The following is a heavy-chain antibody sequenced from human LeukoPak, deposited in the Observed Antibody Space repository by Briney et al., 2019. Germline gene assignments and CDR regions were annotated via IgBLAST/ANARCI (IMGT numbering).Heavy chain of an antibody. J-gene: IGHJ3*02. V-gene: IGHV1-2*02. Sequence: GASVKVSCKASGYTFTGYYMHWVRQAPGQGLEWMGWINPNSGGTNYAQKFQGRVTMTRDTSISTAYMELSRLRSDDTAVYYCARDPIVGAYELYAFDIWGQGTMVTVSS. CDR2: INPNSGGT. CDR3: ARDPIVGAYELYAFDI. CDR1: GYTFTGYY. D-gene: IGHD1-26*01.